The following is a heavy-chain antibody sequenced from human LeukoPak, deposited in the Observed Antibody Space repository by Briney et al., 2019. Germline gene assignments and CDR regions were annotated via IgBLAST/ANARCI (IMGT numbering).Heavy chain of an antibody. CDR2: ILYSGTT. Sequence: SETLSLTCAVSGGSISSGGFYWSWIRQHPGAGLEWIGYILYSGTTSYDPSLKSRVAISLDTSKNQFSLTLTSVTVADTAVYYCAGGVDSRKIGYWGQGTLVNVSS. CDR1: GGSISSGGFY. J-gene: IGHJ4*02. V-gene: IGHV4-31*11. D-gene: IGHD3-16*01. CDR3: AGGVDSRKIGY.